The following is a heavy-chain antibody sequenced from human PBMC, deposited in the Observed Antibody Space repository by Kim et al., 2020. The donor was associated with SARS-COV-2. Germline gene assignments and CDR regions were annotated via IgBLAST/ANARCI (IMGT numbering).Heavy chain of an antibody. J-gene: IGHJ4*02. CDR1: GFTFSSYA. V-gene: IGHV3-23*01. Sequence: GGSLRRSCAASGFTFSSYAMSWVRQAPGKGLEWVSAISGSGGSTYYADSVKGRFTISRDNSKNTLYLQMNSLRAEDTAVYYCAKDLSYDSSGYYLDLDYWGQGTLVTVSS. CDR3: AKDLSYDSSGYYLDLDY. CDR2: ISGSGGST. D-gene: IGHD3-22*01.